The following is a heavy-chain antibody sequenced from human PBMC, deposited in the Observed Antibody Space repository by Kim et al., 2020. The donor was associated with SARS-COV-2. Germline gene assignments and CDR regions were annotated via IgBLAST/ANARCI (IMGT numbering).Heavy chain of an antibody. Sequence: SETLSLTCTVSGGSISSYYWSWIRQPPGKGLEWIGYIYYSGSTNYNPSLKSRVTISVDTSKNQFSLKLSSVTAADTAVYYCARTGGYIWFGEFHFDYWGQGTLVTVSS. CDR2: IYYSGST. CDR1: GGSISSYY. CDR3: ARTGGYIWFGEFHFDY. V-gene: IGHV4-59*01. D-gene: IGHD3-10*01. J-gene: IGHJ4*02.